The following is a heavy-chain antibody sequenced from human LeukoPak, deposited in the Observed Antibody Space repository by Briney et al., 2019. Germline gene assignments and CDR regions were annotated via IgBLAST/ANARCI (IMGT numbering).Heavy chain of an antibody. D-gene: IGHD6-13*01. CDR1: GFTFSGHW. V-gene: IGHV3-74*01. Sequence: GGSLRLSCAASGFTFSGHWMHWVRQAPGKGLVWVSRINSDGSTTDYADSVRGRLTTSRDNAKNTLYLQMNSLRVEDTAVYYCARTIAAAGMIWDYYYMDVWGKGTTVTVSS. CDR3: ARTIAAAGMIWDYYYMDV. CDR2: INSDGSTT. J-gene: IGHJ6*03.